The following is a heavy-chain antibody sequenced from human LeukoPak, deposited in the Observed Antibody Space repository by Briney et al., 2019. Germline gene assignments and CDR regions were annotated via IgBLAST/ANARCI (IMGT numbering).Heavy chain of an antibody. V-gene: IGHV3-11*01. D-gene: IGHD6-19*01. CDR3: ARDNSGLYGDYDY. Sequence: GGSLRLSRAASGFTFSDYYMSWIRQAPGKGLEWVSYISSSGSTVYYADSVKGRFTISRDNAKNSLYLQMNSLRAEDTAVYYCARDNSGLYGDYDYWGQGTLVTVSS. J-gene: IGHJ4*02. CDR2: ISSSGSTV. CDR1: GFTFSDYY.